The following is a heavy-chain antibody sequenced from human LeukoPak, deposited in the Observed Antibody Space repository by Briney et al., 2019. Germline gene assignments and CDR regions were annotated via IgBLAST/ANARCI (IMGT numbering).Heavy chain of an antibody. CDR3: ARSRYYYGSGSSGAWFDP. CDR1: GFTFSDYY. J-gene: IGHJ5*02. Sequence: GGLRLSCAASGFTFSDYYMSWSRQAPGKGLEWLSDISSSGSTIYYADSVKGRVPISRDNAKNSLYLQMTSLRAEDTAVYSCARSRYYYGSGSSGAWFDPWGQGTLVTVSS. V-gene: IGHV3-11*01. D-gene: IGHD3-10*01. CDR2: ISSSGSTI.